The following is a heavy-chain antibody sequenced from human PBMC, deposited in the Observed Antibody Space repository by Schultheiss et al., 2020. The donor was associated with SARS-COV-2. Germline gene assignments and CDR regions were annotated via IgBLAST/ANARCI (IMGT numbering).Heavy chain of an antibody. Sequence: GESLKISCKASGYTFTGYYMHWVRQAPGQGLEWMGCINLNNGGTVYAQKFQGRVTMTRDTSISTAYMELRSLRSDDTAVYYCARDHNRLKWELLNFDLWGQGTLVTVSS. J-gene: IGHJ4*02. CDR3: ARDHNRLKWELLNFDL. D-gene: IGHD1-26*01. V-gene: IGHV1-2*02. CDR1: GYTFTGYY. CDR2: INLNNGGT.